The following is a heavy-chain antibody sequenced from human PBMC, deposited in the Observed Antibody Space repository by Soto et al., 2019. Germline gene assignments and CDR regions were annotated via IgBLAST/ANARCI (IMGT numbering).Heavy chain of an antibody. Sequence: SETLSLTCTVSCGSISSAHNYWSWIRQPPGKGLEWIGYIYYSGRTYYNPSHKSRVTISVDTSKNQFSLKLTSVTAADTAVYYCARVVTTVTTYWFDPWGQGTLVTVSS. V-gene: IGHV4-30-4*01. J-gene: IGHJ5*02. D-gene: IGHD4-17*01. CDR2: IYYSGRT. CDR3: ARVVTTVTTYWFDP. CDR1: CGSISSAHNY.